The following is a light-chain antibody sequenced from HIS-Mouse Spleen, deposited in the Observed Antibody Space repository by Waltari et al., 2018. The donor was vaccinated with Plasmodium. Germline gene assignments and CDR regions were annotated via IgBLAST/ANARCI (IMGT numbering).Light chain of an antibody. CDR2: EAS. Sequence: EIVLTQSPATLSLSPGERATLSCRASQSVSSYLAWYQQKPGQAPRLLIYEASNRDTGIPARFSGSGSGTEFTLTISSLEPEDFAVYYCQQRSNWPPITFGQGTRLEIK. CDR1: QSVSSY. V-gene: IGKV3-11*01. CDR3: QQRSNWPPIT. J-gene: IGKJ5*01.